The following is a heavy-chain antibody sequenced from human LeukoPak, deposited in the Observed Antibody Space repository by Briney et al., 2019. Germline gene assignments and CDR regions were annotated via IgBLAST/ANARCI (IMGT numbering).Heavy chain of an antibody. Sequence: GGSLRLSCAASGFTFSSYEMNWVRQAPGKGLEWVSYISSSGSTIYYADFVKGRFTISRDNAKNSLYLQMNSLRAEDTAVYYCASTGLRFLEWLLPVLDYWGRGTLVTVSS. V-gene: IGHV3-48*03. CDR2: ISSSGSTI. CDR1: GFTFSSYE. D-gene: IGHD3-3*01. CDR3: ASTGLRFLEWLLPVLDY. J-gene: IGHJ4*02.